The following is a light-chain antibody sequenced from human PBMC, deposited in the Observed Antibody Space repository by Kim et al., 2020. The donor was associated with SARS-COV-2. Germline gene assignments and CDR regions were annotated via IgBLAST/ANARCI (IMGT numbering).Light chain of an antibody. CDR2: SND. Sequence: QPVLAQPPSASGTPGQRVTISCSGSSSNIGGHTVNWYQQFPGTTPKLLIYSNDQRPSGVPDRFSGSKSGTSASLAISGLQSDDEADYYCTAWDGSLNGQVFGGGTQLTVL. V-gene: IGLV1-44*01. CDR3: TAWDGSLNGQV. J-gene: IGLJ3*02. CDR1: SSNIGGHT.